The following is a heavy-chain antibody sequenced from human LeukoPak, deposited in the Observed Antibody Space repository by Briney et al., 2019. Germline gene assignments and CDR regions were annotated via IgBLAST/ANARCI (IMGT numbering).Heavy chain of an antibody. D-gene: IGHD5-18*01. CDR3: ARLRGSGYSYGSDY. CDR2: ISSSSYI. CDR1: GVTFSSYS. Sequence: GGSLRLSCAASGVTFSSYSMNWVRQAPGKGLEWVSSISSSSYIYYADSVKGRFTISRDNAKNSLYLQMNSLRAEDTAVYYCARLRGSGYSYGSDYWGQGTLVTVSS. J-gene: IGHJ4*02. V-gene: IGHV3-21*01.